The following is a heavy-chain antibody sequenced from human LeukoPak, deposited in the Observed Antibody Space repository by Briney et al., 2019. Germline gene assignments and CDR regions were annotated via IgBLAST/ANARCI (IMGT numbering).Heavy chain of an antibody. J-gene: IGHJ4*02. D-gene: IGHD6-13*01. CDR2: ISGSGGST. CDR1: GFTFSSYA. CDR3: AKDLRRYSVSCPGL. V-gene: IGHV3-23*01. Sequence: GGSLRLSCAASGFTFSSYAMRWVRQAPGKGLEWVSAISGSGGSTYYADSVKGRFTISRDNSKNTLYLQMNSLRAEDTAVYYCAKDLRRYSVSCPGLWDKGTLVTVSS.